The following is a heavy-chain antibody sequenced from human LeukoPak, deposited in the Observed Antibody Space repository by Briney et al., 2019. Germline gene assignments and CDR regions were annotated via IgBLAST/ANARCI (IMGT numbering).Heavy chain of an antibody. Sequence: ASVKVSCKAAGYTFTDYYMHWVRQAPGQGLEWMGWINPNSGGTNYAQKFQGRVTMTRDTSISTAYMEVSRLRSDDTALYYCAREGYCNSTSCDKPFDYWGQGTLVTVSS. V-gene: IGHV1-2*02. CDR3: AREGYCNSTSCDKPFDY. CDR2: INPNSGGT. D-gene: IGHD2-2*01. CDR1: GYTFTDYY. J-gene: IGHJ4*02.